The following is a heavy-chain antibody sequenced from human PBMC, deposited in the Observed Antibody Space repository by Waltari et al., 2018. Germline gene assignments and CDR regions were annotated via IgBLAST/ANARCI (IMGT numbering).Heavy chain of an antibody. Sequence: EVQLVESGGGLVQPGGSLRLSFAAYGFTFSHSWMYWVRQSPGKGLVWVARISMDGIIVNYADSVKGRFTISRDNAKSTLFLQMNSLRVDDTALYYCVTTGVAGFYWGQGTRVTVSS. CDR3: VTTGVAGFY. CDR2: ISMDGIIV. J-gene: IGHJ4*02. V-gene: IGHV3-74*01. D-gene: IGHD6-19*01. CDR1: GFTFSHSW.